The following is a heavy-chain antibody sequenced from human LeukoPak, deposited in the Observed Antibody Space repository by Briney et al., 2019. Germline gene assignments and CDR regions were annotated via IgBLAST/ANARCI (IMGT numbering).Heavy chain of an antibody. CDR2: IYNTVDV. J-gene: IGHJ4*02. CDR3: ARSRNYDSTGYNPTYYFDS. V-gene: IGHV4-59*01. D-gene: IGHD3-22*01. Sequence: SETLSLTCTVSGGSIIGSYWTWIRQSPGGGLEYIGYIYNTVDVNYSPSLQSRVTISIDMSRSQFSLRLKSVTAADTAIYYCARSRNYDSTGYNPTYYFDSWGQGALVTVSS. CDR1: GGSIIGSY.